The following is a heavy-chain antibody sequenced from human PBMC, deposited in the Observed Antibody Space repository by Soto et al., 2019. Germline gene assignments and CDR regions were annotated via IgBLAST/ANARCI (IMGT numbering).Heavy chain of an antibody. V-gene: IGHV3-33*01. CDR1: GFTFSSYG. J-gene: IGHJ6*02. CDR3: ARDEGSSSNGLDV. D-gene: IGHD6-6*01. Sequence: QVQLVESGGGVVQPGRSLRLSCAASGFTFSSYGMHWVRQAPGKGLEWVAVIWYDGSNKYYADSVKGRFTISRDNSKNTLYLQMNSLRAEDTAVYYCARDEGSSSNGLDVWGQGTTVTVSS. CDR2: IWYDGSNK.